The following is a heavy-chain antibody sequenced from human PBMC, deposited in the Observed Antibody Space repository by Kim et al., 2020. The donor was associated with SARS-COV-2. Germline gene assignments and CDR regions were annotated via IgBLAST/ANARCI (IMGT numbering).Heavy chain of an antibody. J-gene: IGHJ6*02. Sequence: VKGRFTIARDNSKNTLYLQMNSLRAEDTAVYYCAKDPDWSGYYGVGMDVWGQGTTVTVSS. D-gene: IGHD3-3*01. V-gene: IGHV3-23*01. CDR3: AKDPDWSGYYGVGMDV.